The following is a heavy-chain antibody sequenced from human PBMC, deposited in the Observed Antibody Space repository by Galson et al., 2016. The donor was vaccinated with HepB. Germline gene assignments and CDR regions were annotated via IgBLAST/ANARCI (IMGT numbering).Heavy chain of an antibody. CDR3: ARDRGYCSSTRCYGVYYGMDV. V-gene: IGHV3-21*01. Sequence: SLRLSCAASGFTFSNYGMNWVRQAPGKGLEYVSSISSSSSYIYYPDSVKGRFTISRDNAKNSLYLQMNSLRAEDTAVYYCARDRGYCSSTRCYGVYYGMDVWGQGTTVTVSS. D-gene: IGHD2-2*01. CDR1: GFTFSNYG. J-gene: IGHJ6*02. CDR2: ISSSSSYI.